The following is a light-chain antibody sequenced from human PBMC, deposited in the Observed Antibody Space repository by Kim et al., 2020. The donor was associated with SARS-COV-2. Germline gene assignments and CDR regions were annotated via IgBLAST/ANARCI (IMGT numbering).Light chain of an antibody. CDR2: RDS. CDR1: NIGSKN. CDR3: QVWDSSTGV. V-gene: IGLV3-9*01. J-gene: IGLJ1*01. Sequence: SYELTQPLSVSVTLGQTARITCGGNNIGSKNVHWYQQKPGQAPVVVIYRDSNRPSGTPERFSGSNSENTATLTISRAQAGDEADYYCQVWDSSTGVFGTGTKVTV.